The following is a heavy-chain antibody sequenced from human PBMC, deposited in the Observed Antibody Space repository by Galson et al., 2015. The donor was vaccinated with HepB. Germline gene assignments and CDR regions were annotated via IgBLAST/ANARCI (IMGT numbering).Heavy chain of an antibody. CDR3: TGDRFETNPMDVVPGTIVK. V-gene: IGHV3-33*01. D-gene: IGHD1-1*01. Sequence: SLRLSCAASGFTFSRYGMQWVRQAPGKGLGWVADIRYDGRNKYYADSVRGRFSISRNNSKKTLYLQMDILRDEDTAVYYCTGDRFETNPMDVVPGTIVKWGQGTLVTVSS. CDR2: IRYDGRNK. J-gene: IGHJ4*02. CDR1: GFTFSRYG.